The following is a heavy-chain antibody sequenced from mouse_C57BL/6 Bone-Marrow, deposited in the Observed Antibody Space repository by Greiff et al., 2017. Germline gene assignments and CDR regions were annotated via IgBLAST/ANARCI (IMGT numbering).Heavy chain of an antibody. D-gene: IGHD2-5*01. CDR2: IWWNDNK. V-gene: IGHV8-11*01. Sequence: QVTLKECGPGILQPSQTLSLTCSFSGFSLSTSGMGVGWIHQPSGNGLEWLAHIWWNDNKYYNTALKSRLTISKDTSNNQVFLKIASVDTADTATYYCARIADSKCAMDYWGQGTSVTVSS. CDR1: GFSLSTSGMG. J-gene: IGHJ4*01. CDR3: ARIADSKCAMDY.